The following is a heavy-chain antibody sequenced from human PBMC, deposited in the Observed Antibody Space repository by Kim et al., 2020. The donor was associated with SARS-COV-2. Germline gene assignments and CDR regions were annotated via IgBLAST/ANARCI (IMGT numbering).Heavy chain of an antibody. D-gene: IGHD2-2*01. Sequence: GGSLRLSCAASGFTFSSYDMHWVRQATGKGLEWVSAIGTAGDTYYPGSVKGRFTISRENAKNSFYLQMNSLRAGDTAVYYCARSREAYHYYGMDVWGQGTTVTVSS. CDR1: GFTFSSYD. V-gene: IGHV3-13*04. CDR3: ARSREAYHYYGMDV. CDR2: IGTAGDT. J-gene: IGHJ6*02.